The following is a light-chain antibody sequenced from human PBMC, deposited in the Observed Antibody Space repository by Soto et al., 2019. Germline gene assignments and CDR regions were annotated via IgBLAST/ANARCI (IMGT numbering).Light chain of an antibody. Sequence: DMQMTQSPSSLSASVGDRVTIACRASQTVRSYLNWYQQKPGKAPDLLIYETSTLQSGVPSRFSGTGYGTDFTLTISSLQPEDFATYYCQQTFSIPRTFGHGTKVEIK. J-gene: IGKJ1*01. CDR2: ETS. V-gene: IGKV1-39*01. CDR1: QTVRSY. CDR3: QQTFSIPRT.